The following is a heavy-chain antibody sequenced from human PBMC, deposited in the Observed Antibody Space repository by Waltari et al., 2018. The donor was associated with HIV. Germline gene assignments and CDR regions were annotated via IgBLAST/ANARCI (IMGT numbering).Heavy chain of an antibody. Sequence: QLQVQESGPGLVKPSETLSLTCTVSGGSISSRDYYSGWIRQPPGKGLEWIGIIFYSGNPYSNPSLKSRVTISVDTSKSQFSLNLSSVTAADTAVYYCARQWLALYFDYWGQGTLVTVSS. CDR1: GGSISSRDYY. V-gene: IGHV4-39*07. D-gene: IGHD6-19*01. CDR2: IFYSGNP. CDR3: ARQWLALYFDY. J-gene: IGHJ4*02.